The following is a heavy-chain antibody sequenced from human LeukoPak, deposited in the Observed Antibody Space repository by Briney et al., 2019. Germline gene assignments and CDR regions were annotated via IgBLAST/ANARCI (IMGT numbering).Heavy chain of an antibody. V-gene: IGHV3-33*01. CDR1: GFTFSDYG. CDR3: ARPRSGWWDFDY. D-gene: IGHD6-19*01. J-gene: IGHJ4*02. CDR2: IWYDGSNK. Sequence: GMSLSLSCATSGFTFSDYGVHWVRRPPGMGLEWVAVIWYDGSNKYYADSVKGRFTISRDNSKNTLYLQMNSLRAEDTAVYYCARPRSGWWDFDYWGQGTLVTVSS.